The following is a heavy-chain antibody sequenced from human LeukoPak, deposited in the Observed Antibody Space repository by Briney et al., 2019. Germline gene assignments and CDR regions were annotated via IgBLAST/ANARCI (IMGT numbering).Heavy chain of an antibody. Sequence: GGSLRLSCAASGFTFSSYWMHWVRQAPGKGLVWDSRIISDGSNTTYADSVKGRFTISRDNAKNTLYLQMSSLRAEDTAVYYCVRNSYDSSGYYDYWGQGTLVTVSS. V-gene: IGHV3-74*01. J-gene: IGHJ4*02. CDR2: IISDGSNT. D-gene: IGHD3-22*01. CDR1: GFTFSSYW. CDR3: VRNSYDSSGYYDY.